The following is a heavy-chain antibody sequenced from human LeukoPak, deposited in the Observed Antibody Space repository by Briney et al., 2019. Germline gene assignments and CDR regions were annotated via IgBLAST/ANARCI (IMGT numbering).Heavy chain of an antibody. Sequence: GGSLRLSCAASGFTFSNYGMSWVRQAPGKGLEWVSTISGSGGNTYYADSVKGRFTISRDTSKNTLYLQMNSPRAEDTAVYYCVKDMYYDSSGPVFDYWGQGTLVTVSS. CDR3: VKDMYYDSSGPVFDY. D-gene: IGHD3-22*01. V-gene: IGHV3-23*01. CDR1: GFTFSNYG. J-gene: IGHJ4*02. CDR2: ISGSGGNT.